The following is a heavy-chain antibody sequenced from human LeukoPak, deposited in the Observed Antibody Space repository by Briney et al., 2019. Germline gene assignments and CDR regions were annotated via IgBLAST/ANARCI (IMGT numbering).Heavy chain of an antibody. V-gene: IGHV3-21*01. CDR1: GFTFSSHS. D-gene: IGHD6-19*01. J-gene: IGHJ4*02. CDR2: ISSSSSYI. Sequence: GGSLRLSCAASGFTFSSHSMNWVRQAPGKGLEWVSSISSSSSYIYYADSVKGRFTISRDNAKNSLYLQMNSLRAEDAAVYYCARDRDFIAVAGYFDYWGQGTLVTVSS. CDR3: ARDRDFIAVAGYFDY.